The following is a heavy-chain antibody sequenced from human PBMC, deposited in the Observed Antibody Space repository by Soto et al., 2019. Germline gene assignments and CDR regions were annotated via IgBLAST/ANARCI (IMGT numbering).Heavy chain of an antibody. CDR1: GFTFSSYW. D-gene: IGHD2-2*01. V-gene: IGHV3-7*03. CDR2: IKQDGSEK. Sequence: LRLSCSASGFTFSSYWMSWVRQAPGKGLEWVANIKQDGSEKYYVDSVKGRFTISRDNAKNSLYLQMNSLRAEDTAVYYCARVPDPYCSSTSCSYYYYGMDVSGQGTTVTVSS. CDR3: ARVPDPYCSSTSCSYYYYGMDV. J-gene: IGHJ6*02.